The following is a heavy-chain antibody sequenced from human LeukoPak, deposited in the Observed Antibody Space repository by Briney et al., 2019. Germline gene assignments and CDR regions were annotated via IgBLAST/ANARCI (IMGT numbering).Heavy chain of an antibody. V-gene: IGHV4-34*01. CDR2: INHSGST. J-gene: IGHJ6*03. CDR1: GGSFSRYY. Sequence: SETLSLTCAVYGGSFSRYYWSWIRQPPGKGLEWIGEINHSGSTNYNPSLKSRVTITVDTSKNQFSLKLSSVTAADTAVYHCARNSAPYYYYYYMDVWGKGTTVTVSS. CDR3: ARNSAPYYYYYYMDV. D-gene: IGHD4-23*01.